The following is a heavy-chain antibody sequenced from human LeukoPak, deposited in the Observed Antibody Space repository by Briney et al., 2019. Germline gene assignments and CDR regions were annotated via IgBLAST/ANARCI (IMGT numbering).Heavy chain of an antibody. CDR1: GDSISSGSYY. CDR2: IYYSGST. J-gene: IGHJ5*02. V-gene: IGHV4-39*07. CDR3: ARDRGNGSGRFNWFDP. D-gene: IGHD3-10*01. Sequence: SQTLSLTCTVSGDSISSGSYYWSWIRQPPGKGLEWIGSIYYSGSTYYNPSLKSRVTISVDTSKNQFSLKLSSVTAADTAVYYCARDRGNGSGRFNWFDPWGQGTLVTVSS.